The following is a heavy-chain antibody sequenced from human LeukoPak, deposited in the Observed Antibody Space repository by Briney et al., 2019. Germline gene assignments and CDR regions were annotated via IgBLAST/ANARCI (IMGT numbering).Heavy chain of an antibody. D-gene: IGHD4-23*01. J-gene: IGHJ4*02. V-gene: IGHV1-8*03. Sequence: ASVKVSCKASGYTFTSYDINWVRQATGQGLEWMGWMNPNSGNTGYAQKFQGRVTITRNTSISTAYMELSSLRSEDTAVYYCARGALFYGSKDYWGQGTLVTVSS. CDR2: MNPNSGNT. CDR3: ARGALFYGSKDY. CDR1: GYTFTSYD.